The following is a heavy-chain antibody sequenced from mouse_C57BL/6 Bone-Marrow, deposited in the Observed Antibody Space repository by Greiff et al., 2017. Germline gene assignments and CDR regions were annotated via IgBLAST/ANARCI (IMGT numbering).Heavy chain of an antibody. CDR2: IYPRSGNT. D-gene: IGHD1-1*01. CDR1: GYTFTSYG. Sequence: VQLQQSGAELARPGASVKLSCKASGYTFTSYGISWVKQRTGQGLEWIGEIYPRSGNTYYNEKFKGKATLTADKSSSTAYMELRSLTSEDSAVYFCARGNYYGSSGAWFAYWGQGTLVTVSA. V-gene: IGHV1-81*01. J-gene: IGHJ3*01. CDR3: ARGNYYGSSGAWFAY.